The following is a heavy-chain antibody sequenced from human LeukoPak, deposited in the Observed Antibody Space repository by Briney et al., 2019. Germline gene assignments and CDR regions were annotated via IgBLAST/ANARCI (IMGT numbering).Heavy chain of an antibody. J-gene: IGHJ4*02. Sequence: GGSLRLSCAASGFTFSSYEMDWVRQAPGKGLEWVSYISSSGSTIYYADSVKGRFTISRDNAKNSLYLQMNSLRAEDTAVYYCARVPTNSYGYFAYFGYWGQGTLVTVSS. D-gene: IGHD5-18*01. CDR1: GFTFSSYE. V-gene: IGHV3-48*03. CDR3: ARVPTNSYGYFAYFGY. CDR2: ISSSGSTI.